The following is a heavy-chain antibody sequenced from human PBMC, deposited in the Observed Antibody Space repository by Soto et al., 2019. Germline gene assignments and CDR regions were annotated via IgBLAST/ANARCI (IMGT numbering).Heavy chain of an antibody. J-gene: IGHJ5*02. CDR1: GGSIISSNW. V-gene: IGHV4-4*02. Sequence: SETLPLTCAVSGGSIISSNWWSFVRQPPGKGLEWIGEIYHSGSTNYNPSLKSRVTISVDKSKNQFSLKLSSVTAADTAVYYCARKVIVVIPGSGDWFDPWGQGTLVTVSS. D-gene: IGHD3-22*01. CDR3: ARKVIVVIPGSGDWFDP. CDR2: IYHSGST.